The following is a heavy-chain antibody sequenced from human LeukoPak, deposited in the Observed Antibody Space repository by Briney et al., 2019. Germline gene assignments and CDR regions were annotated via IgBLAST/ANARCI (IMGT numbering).Heavy chain of an antibody. CDR1: GFTFSRHS. CDR2: IGSSPGHI. J-gene: IGHJ4*02. CDR3: VRDGSNNYFDY. Sequence: GGSLRLSCTASGFTFSRHSMNWVRQAPGKGLEWVSSIGSSPGHIYYADAVKGRFTISRDNAKNSLYLHMSSLRAEDTAVYSCVRDGSNNYFDYWGRGSLVTVSS. D-gene: IGHD6-13*01. V-gene: IGHV3-21*01.